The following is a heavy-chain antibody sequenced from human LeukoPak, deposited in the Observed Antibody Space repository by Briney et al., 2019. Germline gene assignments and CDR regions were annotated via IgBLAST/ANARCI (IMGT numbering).Heavy chain of an antibody. CDR1: GGSISSYY. Sequence: SETLSLTCTVSGGSISSYYWSWIRQPPGKGLEWIGYIYYSGSTNYNPSLKSRVTISVDTSKNQFSLKLSSVTAADTAVYYCARSIAVAGTAEYAYWGQGTLVTVSS. CDR3: ARSIAVAGTAEYAY. CDR2: IYYSGST. J-gene: IGHJ4*02. D-gene: IGHD6-19*01. V-gene: IGHV4-59*08.